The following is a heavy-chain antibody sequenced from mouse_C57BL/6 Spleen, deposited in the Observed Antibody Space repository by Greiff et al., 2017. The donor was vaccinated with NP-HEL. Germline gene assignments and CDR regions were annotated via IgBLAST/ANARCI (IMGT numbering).Heavy chain of an antibody. Sequence: QVQLQQPGAELVKPGASVKLSCKASGYTFTSYWMQWVKQRPGQGLEWIGEIDPSDSYTNYTQKFKGKATLTVDTSSSTAYMQLSSLTSEDAAVYYCARGGTTVVATGAMDYWGQGTSVTVSS. D-gene: IGHD1-1*01. V-gene: IGHV1-50*01. CDR1: GYTFTSYW. CDR3: ARGGTTVVATGAMDY. CDR2: IDPSDSYT. J-gene: IGHJ4*01.